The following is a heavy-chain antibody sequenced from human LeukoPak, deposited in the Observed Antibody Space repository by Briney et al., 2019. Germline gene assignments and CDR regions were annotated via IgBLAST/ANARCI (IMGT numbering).Heavy chain of an antibody. CDR3: ARLRRDYDSSGYYPSTFDY. CDR1: GSSISSYY. D-gene: IGHD3-22*01. CDR2: IYYSGST. J-gene: IGHJ4*02. V-gene: IGHV4-59*01. Sequence: SETLSLTCTVSGSSISSYYWSWIRQPPGKGLEWIGYIYYSGSTNYNPSLKSRVTISVDTSKNQFSLKLSSVTAADTAVYYCARLRRDYDSSGYYPSTFDYWGQGTLVTVSS.